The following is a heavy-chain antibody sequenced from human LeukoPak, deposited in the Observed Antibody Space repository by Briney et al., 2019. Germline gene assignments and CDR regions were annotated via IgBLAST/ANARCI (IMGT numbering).Heavy chain of an antibody. V-gene: IGHV3-23*01. Sequence: PGGSLRLSCAASGFTFSNYAMSWVRQTPGKGLEWVSGINGGGGTTYYSDSVKGRFTISRDNSKSTFYLQMDSLRDEDTAIYYCAKERFSTSFAIEFDFWGRGTLVTVSS. D-gene: IGHD3-16*01. J-gene: IGHJ4*02. CDR1: GFTFSNYA. CDR2: INGGGGTT. CDR3: AKERFSTSFAIEFDF.